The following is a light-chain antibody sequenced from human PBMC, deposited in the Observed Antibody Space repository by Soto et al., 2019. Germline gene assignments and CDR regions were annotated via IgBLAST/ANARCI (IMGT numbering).Light chain of an antibody. Sequence: QSVLTQPASVSGSPGQSITISCTGTSSDVGGYKYVSWYQQHPGKAPKLMIYDVSSRPSGVSNRFSGSKSGNTASLTISGLQAEDEADYYCSSYTTSSTLVVFGGGTKVTVL. CDR3: SSYTTSSTLVV. CDR1: SSDVGGYKY. CDR2: DVS. J-gene: IGLJ2*01. V-gene: IGLV2-14*01.